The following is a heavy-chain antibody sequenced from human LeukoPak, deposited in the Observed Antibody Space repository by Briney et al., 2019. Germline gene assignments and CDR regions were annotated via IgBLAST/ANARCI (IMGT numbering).Heavy chain of an antibody. CDR3: ARTTYSSPCEFDL. Sequence: GGSLRLSCAASGFTFSTYTMHWVRQPPGKGLEWVSSISSSSTYLYYADSVKGRFTISRDDAKNSLYLQMNSLRAEDTAVYYCARTTYSSPCEFDLWGQGTLVTVSS. D-gene: IGHD6-13*01. V-gene: IGHV3-21*01. CDR1: GFTFSTYT. CDR2: ISSSSTYL. J-gene: IGHJ5*02.